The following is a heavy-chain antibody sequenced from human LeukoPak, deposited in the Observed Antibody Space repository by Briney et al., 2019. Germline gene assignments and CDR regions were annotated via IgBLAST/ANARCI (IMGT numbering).Heavy chain of an antibody. CDR2: INPNSGGT. Sequence: ASVKVSCKASGYTFTGYYMHWVRQAPGQGLEWMGWINPNSGGTNYAQKFQGRVTMTRDTSISTAYMELSRLRSDDTAVYYCARLSRYYGSGSYYFDYWGQGTLVTVSS. D-gene: IGHD3-10*01. J-gene: IGHJ4*02. CDR1: GYTFTGYY. V-gene: IGHV1-2*02. CDR3: ARLSRYYGSGSYYFDY.